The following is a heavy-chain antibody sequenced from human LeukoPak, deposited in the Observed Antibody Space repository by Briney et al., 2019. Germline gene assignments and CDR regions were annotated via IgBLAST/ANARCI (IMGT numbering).Heavy chain of an antibody. CDR2: IKQDGSEK. J-gene: IGHJ4*02. CDR3: AIADVKMGRGITTLDY. CDR1: RFTFISWL. V-gene: IGHV3-7*01. D-gene: IGHD3-10*01. Sequence: PGGSLRLPCAPFRFTFISWLLIWVGQAPGKGLEWVANIKQDGSEKYYVDSVKGRFTISRDSAKNSMYQQMNRQRAEDTPVYYRAIADVKMGRGITTLDYWGQGTLVTVSS.